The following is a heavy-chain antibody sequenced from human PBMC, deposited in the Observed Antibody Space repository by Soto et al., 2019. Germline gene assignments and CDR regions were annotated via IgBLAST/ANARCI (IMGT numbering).Heavy chain of an antibody. CDR1: GYTFTGYY. D-gene: IGHD3-10*01. CDR3: ARGGPRPYGSGTRYYYYGMDV. J-gene: IGHJ6*02. CDR2: INPNSGGT. Sequence: GASVKVSCKASGYTFTGYYMHWVRQAPGQGLEWMGWINPNSGGTNYAQKLQGWVTMTRDTSISTAYMELSRLRSDDTAVYYCARGGPRPYGSGTRYYYYGMDVWGQGTTVTVSS. V-gene: IGHV1-2*04.